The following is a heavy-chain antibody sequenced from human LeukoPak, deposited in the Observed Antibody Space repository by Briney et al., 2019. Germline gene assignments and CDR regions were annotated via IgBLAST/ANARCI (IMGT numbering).Heavy chain of an antibody. Sequence: PGGSLRLSCAASGFTFSRYWMTWVRQAPGKGLEWVANIKEDGSQEYYVDSVKGRFTISRDNAKNSLSLQMISLRAEDTAVYYCARGYYDSGTYYGYTYDYWGQGTLVTVSS. CDR2: IKEDGSQE. V-gene: IGHV3-7*01. D-gene: IGHD3-10*01. CDR1: GFTFSRYW. J-gene: IGHJ4*02. CDR3: ARGYYDSGTYYGYTYDY.